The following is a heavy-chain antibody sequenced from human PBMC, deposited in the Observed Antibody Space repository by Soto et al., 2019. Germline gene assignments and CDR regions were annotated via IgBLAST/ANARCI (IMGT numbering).Heavy chain of an antibody. CDR1: GGSISSGGYY. CDR2: IYYSGST. V-gene: IGHV4-31*03. D-gene: IGHD3-22*01. CDR3: ARTYYYDSSGYGQIYYFDY. J-gene: IGHJ4*02. Sequence: QVQLQESGPGLVKPSQTLSLTCTVSGGSISSGGYYWSWIRQHPGKGLEWIGYIYYSGSTYYNPSLKSRVTISVDTSKNQFSLKLSSVTAADTAVYYCARTYYYDSSGYGQIYYFDYWGQGTLVTVSS.